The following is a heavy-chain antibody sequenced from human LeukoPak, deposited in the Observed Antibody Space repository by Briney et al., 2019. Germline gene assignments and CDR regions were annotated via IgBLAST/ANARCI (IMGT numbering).Heavy chain of an antibody. Sequence: KTSETLSRTGTVSGYSISSGYYWGWIRQPPGKGLEWIGSIYHSGSTYYNPSLKSRVTISVDTSKNQFSLKLSSVTAADTAVYYCARVGDYLDYWGQGTLVTVSS. CDR3: ARVGDYLDY. D-gene: IGHD3-10*01. CDR2: IYHSGST. V-gene: IGHV4-38-2*02. CDR1: GYSISSGYY. J-gene: IGHJ4*02.